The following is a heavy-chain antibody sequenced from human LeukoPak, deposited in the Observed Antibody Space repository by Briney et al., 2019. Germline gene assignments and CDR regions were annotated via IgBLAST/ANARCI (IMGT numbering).Heavy chain of an antibody. D-gene: IGHD2-8*02. CDR2: IFPSGGEI. Sequence: ETLSLTCTVSGGSVSNYYWSWVRQPPGKGLEWVSSIFPSGGEIRYADSVRGRFTISRDNSKSTLSLQMNSLRVEDTAIYYCATYRQVLLPFESWGQGTLVTVSS. V-gene: IGHV3-53*01. CDR3: ATYRQVLLPFES. J-gene: IGHJ4*02. CDR1: GGSVSNYY.